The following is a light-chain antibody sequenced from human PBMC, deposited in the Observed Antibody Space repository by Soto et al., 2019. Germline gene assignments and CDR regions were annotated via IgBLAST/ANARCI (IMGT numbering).Light chain of an antibody. V-gene: IGKV3-15*01. CDR2: GAS. CDR3: QQYNNWPRT. J-gene: IGKJ1*01. Sequence: EIVMTQSPATLSVSPGERATLSCRASQSVSSNLAWYQQKPGQAPRLLIYGASTRAPGIPARFSGSGSGTEFTLPISSLQSEDFAVYYCQQYNNWPRTFGQGTKVEIK. CDR1: QSVSSN.